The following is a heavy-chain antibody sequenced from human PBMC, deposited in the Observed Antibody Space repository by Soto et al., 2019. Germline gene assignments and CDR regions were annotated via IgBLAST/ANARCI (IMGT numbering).Heavy chain of an antibody. CDR3: ARDRVAMVRENWFDP. Sequence: QVQLQESGPGLVKPSQTLSLTCTVSGGSISSGGYYWSWIRQHPGKGLEWIGYIYYSGSTYYNPSLKGRVTISVDTSKNQFSLKLSSVTAADTAVYYCARDRVAMVRENWFDPWGQGTLVTVSS. CDR2: IYYSGST. V-gene: IGHV4-31*03. D-gene: IGHD3-10*01. J-gene: IGHJ5*02. CDR1: GGSISSGGYY.